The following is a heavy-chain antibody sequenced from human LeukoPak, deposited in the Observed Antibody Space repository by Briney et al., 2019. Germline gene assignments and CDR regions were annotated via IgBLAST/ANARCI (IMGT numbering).Heavy chain of an antibody. D-gene: IGHD6-13*01. Sequence: SETLSLTCAVYGGSFSGYYWSWIRQPPGKGLEWIREINHSGSTNYNPSLKSRVTISVDTSKNQFSLKLSSVTAADTAVYYCARGHTGIAAAAAPYGMDVWGKGTTVTVSS. V-gene: IGHV4-34*01. CDR3: ARGHTGIAAAAAPYGMDV. CDR2: INHSGST. J-gene: IGHJ6*04. CDR1: GGSFSGYY.